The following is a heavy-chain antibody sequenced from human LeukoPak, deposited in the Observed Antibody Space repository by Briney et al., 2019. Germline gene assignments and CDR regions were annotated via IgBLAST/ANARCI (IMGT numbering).Heavy chain of an antibody. CDR1: GFTFSSYE. CDR3: AREIRPDYYDSIGYYF. CDR2: ISSSGSPI. J-gene: IGHJ4*02. V-gene: IGHV3-48*03. D-gene: IGHD3-22*01. Sequence: GGSLRLSCAASGFTFSSYEMNWVRQAPGKGLDWDSYISSSGSPIYYADSVKGRFIISRDNAKNSLYLQMNSLRAEDTAVYYCAREIRPDYYDSIGYYFGGQGTLVTVSS.